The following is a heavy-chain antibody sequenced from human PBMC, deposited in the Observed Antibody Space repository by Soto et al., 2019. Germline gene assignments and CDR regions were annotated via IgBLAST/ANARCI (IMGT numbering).Heavy chain of an antibody. CDR3: AKDIALVRGVIIDLDV. CDR1: GFTFSNYG. V-gene: IGHV3-30*18. D-gene: IGHD3-10*01. J-gene: IGHJ6*02. CDR2: TSYDGDKE. Sequence: VQLVESGGGLVKPGGSLRLSCAASGFTFSNYGMHWVRQAPGKGLEWVAVTSYDGDKEYYADSVKGRFTISRDNSKNTLYLQMNSLRVEDTAVYYCAKDIALVRGVIIDLDVWGQGTTVTVSS.